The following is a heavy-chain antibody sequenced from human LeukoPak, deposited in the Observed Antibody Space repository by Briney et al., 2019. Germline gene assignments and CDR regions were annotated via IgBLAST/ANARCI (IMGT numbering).Heavy chain of an antibody. Sequence: GGSLRLSCAVSGFTFSDYWMTWVRQAPGKGLEWVADIKEDGSDKQYVDSVQGRFTISRDNAGNSLHLQMNSLRVEDTAVYYCVRESGVWVGPGIGRPLDVWGKGTAVTVSS. CDR2: IKEDGSDK. V-gene: IGHV3-7*01. CDR1: GFTFSDYW. J-gene: IGHJ6*04. D-gene: IGHD3-16*01. CDR3: VRESGVWVGPGIGRPLDV.